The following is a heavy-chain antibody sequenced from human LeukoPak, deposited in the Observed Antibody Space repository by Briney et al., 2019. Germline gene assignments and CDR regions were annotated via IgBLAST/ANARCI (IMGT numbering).Heavy chain of an antibody. CDR1: GGSVSSTNYF. D-gene: IGHD3-10*01. Sequence: SETLSLTCAVSGGSVSSTNYFWGWIRQPPGKGLEWIGSMYYSGSTYHNPSLKSRVTISVDTSKNQFSLKLSSVTAADTAVYYCARDQTYSGSGIYTYFDYWGQGILVTVSS. V-gene: IGHV4-39*07. CDR2: MYYSGST. CDR3: ARDQTYSGSGIYTYFDY. J-gene: IGHJ4*02.